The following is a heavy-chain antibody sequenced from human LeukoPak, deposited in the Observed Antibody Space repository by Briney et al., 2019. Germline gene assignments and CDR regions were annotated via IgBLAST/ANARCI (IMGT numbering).Heavy chain of an antibody. CDR2: ISWNSGSI. J-gene: IGHJ6*02. Sequence: GGSLRLSCAASGFTFDDYAMHWVRQAPGKGREWVSGISWNSGSIGYADSVKGRFTISRDNAKNSLYLQMNSLRAEDTALYYCAKGSGWYYYYGMDVWGQGTTVTVSS. CDR1: GFTFDDYA. D-gene: IGHD6-19*01. V-gene: IGHV3-9*01. CDR3: AKGSGWYYYYGMDV.